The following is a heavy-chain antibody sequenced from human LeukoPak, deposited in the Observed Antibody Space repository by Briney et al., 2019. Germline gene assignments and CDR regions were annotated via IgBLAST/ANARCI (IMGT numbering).Heavy chain of an antibody. D-gene: IGHD2/OR15-2a*01. CDR1: GFTFSSYA. CDR2: ISGSGGST. CDR3: ARDSRHHRFLYWDWFDP. V-gene: IGHV3-23*01. J-gene: IGHJ5*02. Sequence: GGSLRLSCAASGFTFSSYAMSWVRQAPGKGLEWVSAISGSGGSTYYADSVKGRFTISRDNSKNTLYLQMNSLRAEDTAVYYCARDSRHHRFLYWDWFDPWGQGTLVTVSS.